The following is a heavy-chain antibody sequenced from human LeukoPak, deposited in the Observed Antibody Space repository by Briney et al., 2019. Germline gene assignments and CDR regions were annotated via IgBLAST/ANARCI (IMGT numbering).Heavy chain of an antibody. Sequence: SETLSLTCTVSGGSISSYYWSWIRQPPGKGLECIGYIYYSGSTSYSPSLKSRVTISVDTSKNQFSLKLSAVAAADTAVYYCARRLYGGNFDNWGQGTLVTVSS. D-gene: IGHD4-23*01. V-gene: IGHV4-59*01. CDR2: IYYSGST. CDR1: GGSISSYY. J-gene: IGHJ4*02. CDR3: ARRLYGGNFDN.